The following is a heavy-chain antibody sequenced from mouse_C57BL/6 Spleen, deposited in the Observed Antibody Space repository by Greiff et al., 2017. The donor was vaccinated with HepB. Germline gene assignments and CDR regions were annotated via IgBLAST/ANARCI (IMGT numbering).Heavy chain of an antibody. D-gene: IGHD2-4*01. CDR3: AGGWIYYDYDEGAWFAY. CDR1: GFTFSDYG. Sequence: EVQLVESGGGLVKPGGSLKLSCAASGFTFSDYGMHWVRQAPEKGLEWVAYISSGSSTIYYADTVKGRFTISRDNAKNTLFLQMTSLRSEDTAMYYCAGGWIYYDYDEGAWFAYWGQGTLVTVSA. CDR2: ISSGSSTI. J-gene: IGHJ3*01. V-gene: IGHV5-17*01.